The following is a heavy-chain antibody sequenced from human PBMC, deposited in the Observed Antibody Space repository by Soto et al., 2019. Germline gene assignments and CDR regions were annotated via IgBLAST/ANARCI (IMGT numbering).Heavy chain of an antibody. J-gene: IGHJ4*02. CDR1: GFTFSDYY. Sequence: GGSLRLSCSASGFTFSDYYMSWIRQAPGKGLEWVSYISSGHSDTNYADSVKGRFTISRDNAKNSLYLQMNSLRAEDTAVYYSARVSTASPLLVVIAHYFDSWGQGALVTVS. CDR2: ISSGHSDT. D-gene: IGHD2-15*01. CDR3: ARVSTASPLLVVIAHYFDS. V-gene: IGHV3-11*06.